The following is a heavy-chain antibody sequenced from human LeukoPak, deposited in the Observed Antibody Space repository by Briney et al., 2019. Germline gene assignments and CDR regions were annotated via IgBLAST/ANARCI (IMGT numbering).Heavy chain of an antibody. V-gene: IGHV3-30*18. CDR1: GFTFSSYG. Sequence: GGSLRLSCAASGFTFSSYGMHWVRQAPGKGLEWVAVISYDGSNKYYADSVKGRFTISRDNSKNTLYLQMNSLRAEDTAVYYCANAYSSGWSDYYYYYGMDVWGQGTTVTASS. D-gene: IGHD6-19*01. CDR2: ISYDGSNK. CDR3: ANAYSSGWSDYYYYYGMDV. J-gene: IGHJ6*02.